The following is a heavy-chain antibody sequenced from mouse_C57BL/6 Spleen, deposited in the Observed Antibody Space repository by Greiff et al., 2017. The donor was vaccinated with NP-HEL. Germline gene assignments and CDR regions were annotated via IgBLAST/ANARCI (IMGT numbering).Heavy chain of an antibody. V-gene: IGHV1-69*01. CDR3: ARPLYGNLSYWYFDV. Sequence: QVQLQQPGAELVMPGASVKLSCKASGYTFTSYWMHWVKQRPGQGLEWIGEIDPSDSYTNYNQKFKGKSTLTVDKSSSTAYMQLSSLTSEDSAVYYCARPLYGNLSYWYFDVWGTGTTVTVSS. CDR1: GYTFTSYW. D-gene: IGHD2-1*01. CDR2: IDPSDSYT. J-gene: IGHJ1*03.